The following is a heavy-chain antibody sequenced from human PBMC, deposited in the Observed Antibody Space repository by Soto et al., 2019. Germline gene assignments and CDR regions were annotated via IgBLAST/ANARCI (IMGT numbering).Heavy chain of an antibody. Sequence: EVQLLESGGGLVQPGGSLRLSCAASGFTFSAYWMHWVRQAPGKGLVWVSRISSDGSSTTYADYAEDRFIISRDNAKNTLYLQLNSLRAEDTAVYYCARGSRGYSYGYNDYWGQGTLVSVSS. CDR3: ARGSRGYSYGYNDY. CDR1: GFTFSAYW. D-gene: IGHD5-18*01. V-gene: IGHV3-74*01. J-gene: IGHJ4*02. CDR2: ISSDGSST.